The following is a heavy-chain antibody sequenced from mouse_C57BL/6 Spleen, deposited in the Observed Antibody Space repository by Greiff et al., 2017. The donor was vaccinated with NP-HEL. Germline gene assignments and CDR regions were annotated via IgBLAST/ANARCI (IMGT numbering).Heavy chain of an antibody. D-gene: IGHD1-1*01. J-gene: IGHJ2*01. CDR1: GYTFTSYG. CDR2: IYPRSGNT. CDR3: ARTLRHYYGSSYGDYYYFDY. V-gene: IGHV1-81*01. Sequence: QVQLQQSGAELARPGASVKLSCKASGYTFTSYGISWVKQRTGQGLEWIGEIYPRSGNTYYNEKFKGKATLTADKSSSTAYMELRSLTSEDSAVYFCARTLRHYYGSSYGDYYYFDYWGQGTTLTVSS.